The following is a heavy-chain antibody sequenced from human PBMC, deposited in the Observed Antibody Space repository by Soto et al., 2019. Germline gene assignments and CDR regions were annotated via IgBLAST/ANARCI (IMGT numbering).Heavy chain of an antibody. V-gene: IGHV4-39*01. CDR1: GGSISSSSYY. J-gene: IGHJ6*03. D-gene: IGHD6-6*01. Sequence: QLQLQESGPGLVKPSETLSLTCTVSGGSISSSSYYWGWIRQPPGKGLEWIGRIYYSGSTYYNPSLKSRVTISVDTSKNQFSLKLSSVTAADTAVYYCASPFYVARPNPTLVGYYYYYYYMDVWGKGTTVTVSS. CDR3: ASPFYVARPNPTLVGYYYYYYYMDV. CDR2: IYYSGST.